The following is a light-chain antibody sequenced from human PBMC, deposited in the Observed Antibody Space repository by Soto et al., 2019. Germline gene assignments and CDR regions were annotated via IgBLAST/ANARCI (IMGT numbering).Light chain of an antibody. CDR3: SSYTSSSPLWV. J-gene: IGLJ3*02. CDR1: SSDVGGYNY. CDR2: EVS. V-gene: IGLV2-14*01. Sequence: QSALTQPASVSGSPGQSITISCTGTSSDVGGYNYVSWYQQHPGKAPKLMIYEVSNRPTGVSNRFSGSKSGNTASLTISGPHAEDEADYYCSSYTSSSPLWVFGGGTKLTVL.